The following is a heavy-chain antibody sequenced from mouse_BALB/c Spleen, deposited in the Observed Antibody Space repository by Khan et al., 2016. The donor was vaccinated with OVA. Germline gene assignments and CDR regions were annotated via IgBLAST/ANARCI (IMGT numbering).Heavy chain of an antibody. CDR1: GFTFSDYG. Sequence: EVELVGSGGGLVQPGGSRKLSCAASGFTFSDYGMAWVRQAPGKGPEWVAFVSSLAYNFYYADTVTGRFTISRENAKSTLYLEMRSLRSEDTAMYYCARGGKGGFAYWGQGTLVTVSA. CDR2: VSSLAYNF. CDR3: ARGGKGGFAY. V-gene: IGHV5-15*02. J-gene: IGHJ3*01.